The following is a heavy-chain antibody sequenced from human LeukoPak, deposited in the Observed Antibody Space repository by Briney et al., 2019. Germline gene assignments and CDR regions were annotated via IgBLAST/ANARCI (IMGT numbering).Heavy chain of an antibody. Sequence: SVKVSCKASGGTFSSYAISWVRQAPGQGLEWMGGIIPIFGTANYAQKFQGRVTITADESTSTAYMELSSLRSEDTAVYYCAREYLPGGDFRSGYPNWFDPWGQGTLVTVSS. V-gene: IGHV1-69*01. CDR2: IIPIFGTA. D-gene: IGHD3-3*01. CDR1: GGTFSSYA. CDR3: AREYLPGGDFRSGYPNWFDP. J-gene: IGHJ5*02.